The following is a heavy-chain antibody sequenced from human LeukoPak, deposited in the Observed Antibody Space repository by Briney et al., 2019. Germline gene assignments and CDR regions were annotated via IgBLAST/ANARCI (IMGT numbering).Heavy chain of an antibody. J-gene: IGHJ3*02. V-gene: IGHV3-23*01. Sequence: SGGSLRLSCAASGFTFSNYAMSWVRQAPGKGLEWVSAIRDSGGSTYYADSVKGRFTISRDNSKNTLYLQMNSLKTEDAAVYFCTKLWLGGFDIWGQGTMVTVSS. D-gene: IGHD3-10*01. CDR1: GFTFSNYA. CDR3: TKLWLGGFDI. CDR2: IRDSGGST.